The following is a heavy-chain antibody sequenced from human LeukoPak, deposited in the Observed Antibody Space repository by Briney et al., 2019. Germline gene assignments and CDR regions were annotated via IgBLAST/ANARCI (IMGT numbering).Heavy chain of an antibody. J-gene: IGHJ4*02. CDR2: INHSGST. CDR3: ARGFGCRWESGCFFDY. CDR1: GGSFSGYY. D-gene: IGHD6-19*01. V-gene: IGHV4-34*01. Sequence: SETLSLTCAVYGGSFSGYYWSWIRQPPGKGLEWIGEINHSGSTNYNASLKSRITISVDTSKNHFSLKLSSVTAADTAVYYCARGFGCRWESGCFFDYWGQGTLVTVSS.